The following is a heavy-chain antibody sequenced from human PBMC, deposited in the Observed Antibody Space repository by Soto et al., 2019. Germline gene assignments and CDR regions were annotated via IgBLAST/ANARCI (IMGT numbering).Heavy chain of an antibody. J-gene: IGHJ4*02. Sequence: ASVKVSCKASGYTFTDYAIHWVRQAPGQRLEWMGWISTGNGNTKYSQKFQGRVTITRDTSATTAYMELSSLRSEDTAVYYCAKGSQMWTPDYWRQGTLVTVSS. CDR2: ISTGNGNT. D-gene: IGHD2-21*01. CDR3: AKGSQMWTPDY. V-gene: IGHV1-3*04. CDR1: GYTFTDYA.